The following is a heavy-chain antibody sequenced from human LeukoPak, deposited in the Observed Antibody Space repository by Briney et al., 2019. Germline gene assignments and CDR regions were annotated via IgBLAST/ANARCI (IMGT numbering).Heavy chain of an antibody. J-gene: IGHJ3*02. Sequence: GGSLRLSCAPSGFPFTKYAMSWVRRAPERGLECVSGISGSGGSTYYADSVKGRFTISRDNPKNTLYVQMNGLRAEDTAIYYCAKGVDAFDIWGLGTLVTVSS. CDR3: AKGVDAFDI. CDR2: ISGSGGST. V-gene: IGHV3-23*01. CDR1: GFPFTKYA.